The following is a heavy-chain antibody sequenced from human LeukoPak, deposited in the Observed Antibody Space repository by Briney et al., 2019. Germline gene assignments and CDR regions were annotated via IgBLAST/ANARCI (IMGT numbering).Heavy chain of an antibody. CDR3: ARVIQRGRGRDY. Sequence: SQTLSLTCAVSGGSISSGGYYWGWIRQPPGKGLEWIGSIYYSGSTYYNPSLKSRVTISVDTSKNQFSLKLSSVTAADTAVYYCARVIQRGRGRDYWGQGTLVTVSS. D-gene: IGHD3-16*01. J-gene: IGHJ4*02. CDR1: GGSISSGGYY. V-gene: IGHV4-39*07. CDR2: IYYSGST.